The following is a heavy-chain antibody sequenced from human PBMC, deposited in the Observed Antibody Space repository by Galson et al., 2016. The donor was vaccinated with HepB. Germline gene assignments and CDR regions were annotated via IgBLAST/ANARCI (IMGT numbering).Heavy chain of an antibody. CDR2: ISSDGSKK. V-gene: IGHV3-30*18. Sequence: LRLSCAASGFMFSVYGMHWVRQAPGKGLEWVAAISSDGSKKFYADSVKGRSTISRDNAKSTLSLQVDTLGGDDTAAYYCAKDRGSTVASVALFDYWGQGSLVAVSS. J-gene: IGHJ4*02. D-gene: IGHD3-10*01. CDR1: GFMFSVYG. CDR3: AKDRGSTVASVALFDY.